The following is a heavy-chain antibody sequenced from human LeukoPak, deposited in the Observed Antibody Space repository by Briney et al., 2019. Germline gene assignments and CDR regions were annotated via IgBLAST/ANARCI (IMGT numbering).Heavy chain of an antibody. J-gene: IGHJ6*03. D-gene: IGHD3-3*01. CDR2: IIPIFGTA. Sequence: SVKVSCEASGGTFSSYAISWVRQAPGQGLEWMGGIIPIFGTANYAQKFQGRVTVTADESTSTAYMELSSLRSEDTAVYYCASLDFWSGYYASPYYYYYMDVWGKGTTVTVSS. CDR3: ASLDFWSGYYASPYYYYYMDV. V-gene: IGHV1-69*13. CDR1: GGTFSSYA.